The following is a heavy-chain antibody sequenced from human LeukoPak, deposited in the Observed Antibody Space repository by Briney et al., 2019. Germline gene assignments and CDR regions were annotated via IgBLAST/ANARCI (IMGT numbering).Heavy chain of an antibody. CDR3: ARDNELDL. J-gene: IGHJ2*01. CDR1: GFTVSSHY. V-gene: IGHV3-53*01. CDR2: FYSAVGS. D-gene: IGHD2-8*01. Sequence: GGSLRLSCAASGFTVSSHYMGWVRQAPGKGLEWASVFYSAVGSYYADSVKGRFTISSDNSKNTLYLQMNSLRVEDTALYYCARDNELDLWGRGTLVTVSS.